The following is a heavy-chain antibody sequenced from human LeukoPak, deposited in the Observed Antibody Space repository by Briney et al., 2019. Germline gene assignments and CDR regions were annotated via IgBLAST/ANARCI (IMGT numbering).Heavy chain of an antibody. CDR2: INAGNGNT. CDR3: ARIAGNPFGVEQLPGD. CDR1: GYTFTSYA. D-gene: IGHD3-3*01. Sequence: ASVKVSCKASGYTFTSYAMHWVRQAPGQRLEWMGWINAGNGNTKYSQKFQGRVTITRDTSASTAYMELSSLRSEDTAVYYCARIAGNPFGVEQLPGDWGQGTLVTVSS. J-gene: IGHJ4*02. V-gene: IGHV1-3*01.